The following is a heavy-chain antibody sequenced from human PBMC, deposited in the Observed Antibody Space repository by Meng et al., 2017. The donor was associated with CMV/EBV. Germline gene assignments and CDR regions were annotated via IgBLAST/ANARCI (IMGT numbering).Heavy chain of an antibody. Sequence: GESLKISCAASGFTFSSYWMSWVRQAPGKGLEWVANIKQDGSEKYYVDSVKGRFTISRDNAKNSLYLQRNSLRAEDTAVYYCAREEDYYGMDVWGQGTTVTVSS. V-gene: IGHV3-7*01. CDR2: IKQDGSEK. CDR1: GFTFSSYW. CDR3: AREEDYYGMDV. J-gene: IGHJ6*02.